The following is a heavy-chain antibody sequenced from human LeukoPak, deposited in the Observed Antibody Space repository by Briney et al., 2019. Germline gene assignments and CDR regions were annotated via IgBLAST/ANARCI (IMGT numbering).Heavy chain of an antibody. CDR1: GFTFSDSA. CDR3: TRRFDGGNSEVDS. V-gene: IGHV3-73*01. Sequence: GSLRLSCAASGFTFSDSALHWVRQASGKGLEWVGRIRSEANRYATAYAASVKGRFTISRDDSKNTAYLQMNSLKTEDTAVYYCTRRFDGGNSEVDSWGQGTLVTVSS. CDR2: IRSEANRYAT. J-gene: IGHJ4*02. D-gene: IGHD4-23*01.